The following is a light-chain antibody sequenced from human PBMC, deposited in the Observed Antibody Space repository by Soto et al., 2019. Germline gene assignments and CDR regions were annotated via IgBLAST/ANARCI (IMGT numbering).Light chain of an antibody. CDR2: DAS. CDR3: QQYKSWPPAWT. V-gene: IGKV3-20*01. J-gene: IGKJ1*01. Sequence: EIVLTQSPGTLSLSPGERATLSCRASQSVRNNYVAWYQQKPGQAPRVLIYDASSRATGIPGRFSGSGSGTDFTLTISSLQSEDFAIYYCQQYKSWPPAWTFGQGTKVDIK. CDR1: QSVRNNY.